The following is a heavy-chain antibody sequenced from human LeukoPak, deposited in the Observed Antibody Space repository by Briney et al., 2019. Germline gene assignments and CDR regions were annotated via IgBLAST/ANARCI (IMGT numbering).Heavy chain of an antibody. CDR3: ARDRARIAVAGTGAFDI. CDR2: IIPIFGTA. Sequence: SVKVSCKASGGTFSSYAISWVRQAPGQGLEWMRRIIPIFGTANYAQKFQGRVTITTDESTSTAYMELSSLRSEDTAVYYCARDRARIAVAGTGAFDIWGQGTMVTVSS. V-gene: IGHV1-69*05. J-gene: IGHJ3*02. CDR1: GGTFSSYA. D-gene: IGHD6-19*01.